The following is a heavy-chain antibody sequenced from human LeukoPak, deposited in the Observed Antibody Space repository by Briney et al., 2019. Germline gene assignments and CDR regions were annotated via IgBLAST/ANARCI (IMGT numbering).Heavy chain of an antibody. Sequence: SQTLSLTCTVSGDSISSGDYYWSWLRQPAGRGLEWIGRISSSGSTNYNPSLKSRVTISVNTSKNQFSLKLSSVTAADTAVYYCARTRYYYNSRSYGAPYYFDYWGQGTLVTVSS. V-gene: IGHV4-61*02. J-gene: IGHJ4*02. CDR2: ISSSGST. CDR3: ARTRYYYNSRSYGAPYYFDY. D-gene: IGHD3-10*01. CDR1: GDSISSGDYY.